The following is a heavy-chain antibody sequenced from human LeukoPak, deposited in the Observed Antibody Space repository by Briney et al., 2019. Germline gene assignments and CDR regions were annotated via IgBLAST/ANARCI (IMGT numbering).Heavy chain of an antibody. J-gene: IGHJ6*02. CDR2: IYHSGGT. CDR3: ASAATRDYGDYEPETYYYYGMDV. V-gene: IGHV4-4*02. CDR1: GGSISSNNW. D-gene: IGHD4-17*01. Sequence: SETLSLSCAVSGGSISSNNWWGWVRQPPGKGLEWIGEIYHSGGTSYKPSLKSRVSISVDKSKNQFSLKLSSVTAADTAVYYCASAATRDYGDYEPETYYYYGMDVWGQGTTVTVSS.